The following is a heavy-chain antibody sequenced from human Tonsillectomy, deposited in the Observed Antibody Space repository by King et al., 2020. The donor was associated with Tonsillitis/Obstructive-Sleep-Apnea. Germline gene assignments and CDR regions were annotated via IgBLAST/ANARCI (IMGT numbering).Heavy chain of an antibody. Sequence: VTLKESGPALVKPTQTLTLTCTFSGFSLSTSGMGVSWIRQPPGKALEWLARIDWDDDKYYSTSLKSRLTISKDTPKNQVVLTMPNMDPVDTATYYCARIQQWYSGSEYYFDDWGQGILVTVSS. CDR2: IDWDDDK. V-gene: IGHV2-70*04. CDR3: ARIQQWYSGSEYYFDD. CDR1: GFSLSTSGMG. J-gene: IGHJ4*02. D-gene: IGHD1-26*01.